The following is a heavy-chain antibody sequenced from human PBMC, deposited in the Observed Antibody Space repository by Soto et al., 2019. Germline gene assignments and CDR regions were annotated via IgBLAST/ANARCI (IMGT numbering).Heavy chain of an antibody. J-gene: IGHJ4*02. V-gene: IGHV1-69*13. CDR3: ARGYSYGYYFDY. D-gene: IGHD5-18*01. Sequence: ASVKVSCKASGGTFSSYAISWVRQAPGQGLEWMGGIIPIFVTANYAQKFQGRVTITADESTSTAYMELSSMRSEDTAVYYCARGYSYGYYFDYWGQGTLVTVSS. CDR1: GGTFSSYA. CDR2: IIPIFVTA.